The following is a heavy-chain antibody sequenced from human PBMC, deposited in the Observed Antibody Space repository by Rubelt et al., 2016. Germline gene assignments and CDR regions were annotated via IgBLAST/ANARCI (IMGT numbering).Heavy chain of an antibody. J-gene: IGHJ4*02. D-gene: IGHD2-2*01. CDR3: ATGIVVVPAHVPSRDY. CDR2: FDPEDGET. CDR1: GYTLTELS. V-gene: IGHV1-24*01. Sequence: QVQLVQSGAEVKKPGASVKVSCKVSGYTLTELSMHWVRQAPGKGLEWMGGFDPEDGETIYAQKFQGRVTRTEEMVKETAYMELSSLGSEDTAVYYCATGIVVVPAHVPSRDYWGQGTLVTVSS.